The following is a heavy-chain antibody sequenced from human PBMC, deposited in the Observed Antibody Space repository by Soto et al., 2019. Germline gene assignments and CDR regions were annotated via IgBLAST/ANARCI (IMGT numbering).Heavy chain of an antibody. D-gene: IGHD2-8*01. Sequence: SVKVSCKASGGTFSSYAISWVRQAPGQGLEWMGGIIPIFGTANYAQKFQGRVTITADESTSTAYMELSSLRSEDTAVYYCARSRYCTNGVCYTYGMDVWGKGTTVTVSS. V-gene: IGHV1-69*13. CDR3: ARSRYCTNGVCYTYGMDV. CDR2: IIPIFGTA. J-gene: IGHJ6*04. CDR1: GGTFSSYA.